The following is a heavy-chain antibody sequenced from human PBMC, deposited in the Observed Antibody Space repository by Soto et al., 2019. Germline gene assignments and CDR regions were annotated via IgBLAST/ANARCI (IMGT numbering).Heavy chain of an antibody. CDR2: INHSGST. V-gene: IGHV4-34*01. CDR3: ARRRRVVVVYRWFDP. Sequence: SETLSLTCAVYGGSFSGYYWSWIRQPPGKGLEWIGEINHSGSTNYNPSLKSRVTISVDTSKNQFSLKLSSVTAADTAVYYCARRRRVVVVYRWFDPWGQGTLVTVSS. J-gene: IGHJ5*02. CDR1: GGSFSGYY. D-gene: IGHD3-22*01.